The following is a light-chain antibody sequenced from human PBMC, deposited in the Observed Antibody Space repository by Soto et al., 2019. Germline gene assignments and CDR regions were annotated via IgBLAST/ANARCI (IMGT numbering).Light chain of an antibody. J-gene: IGKJ5*01. V-gene: IGKV1-39*01. CDR3: QQTYSNPIT. Sequence: DVLVTQSPSSLSASVGDRVTITCRASQIIVTHLIWYQQRPGKAPTLLIYGASTLQRGVPSRFSGSGSGTDFTLTISNLQPEDSATYYFQQTYSNPITFGRGTRLEIK. CDR1: QIIVTH. CDR2: GAS.